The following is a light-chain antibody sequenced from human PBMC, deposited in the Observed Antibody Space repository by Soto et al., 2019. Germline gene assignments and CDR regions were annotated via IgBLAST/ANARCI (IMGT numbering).Light chain of an antibody. Sequence: EIVLTQSQAPVSLSPGGIAKHLRTVIRSVSSSYLAWYQQKPGQAPRLLIYGASSRATGIPDRFSGSGSGTDFTLTISRLEPEDFAVYYCQQYGSSPRLTFGGGTKVDI. J-gene: IGKJ4*01. CDR3: QQYGSSPRLT. CDR1: RSVSSSY. V-gene: IGKV3-20*01. CDR2: GAS.